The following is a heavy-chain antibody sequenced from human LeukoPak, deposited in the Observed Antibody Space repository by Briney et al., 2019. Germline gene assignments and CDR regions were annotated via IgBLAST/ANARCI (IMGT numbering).Heavy chain of an antibody. Sequence: GGSLRLSCAASGFTFIDYAMSWVRQAPGKGLEWVSVISGSGGSTYYADSVKGRFTISRDNSKNTLYLQMNSLRAEDKAVYYCAKDISGWYGSFAFDIWGQGTMVTVSS. CDR1: GFTFIDYA. D-gene: IGHD6-19*01. CDR2: ISGSGGST. J-gene: IGHJ3*02. V-gene: IGHV3-23*01. CDR3: AKDISGWYGSFAFDI.